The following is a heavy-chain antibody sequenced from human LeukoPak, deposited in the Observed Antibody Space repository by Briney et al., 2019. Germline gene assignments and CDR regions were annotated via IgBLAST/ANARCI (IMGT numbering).Heavy chain of an antibody. Sequence: SGPTLVKPTQTLTLTCTFSGFSLSTSGVSVGWIRQPPGKALEWLALIYWDDDTRYSPSLKSRLAITKDTSKNQVVLVMTNMGPEDTATYYCAHAPYDRLYKHTFDTWGQGTLVIVSS. CDR3: AHAPYDRLYKHTFDT. CDR1: GFSLSTSGVS. CDR2: IYWDDDT. J-gene: IGHJ3*02. V-gene: IGHV2-5*02. D-gene: IGHD3-22*01.